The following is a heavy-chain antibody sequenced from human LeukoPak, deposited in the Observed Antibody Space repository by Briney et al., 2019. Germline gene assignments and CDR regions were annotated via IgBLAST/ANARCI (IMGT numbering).Heavy chain of an antibody. Sequence: SVKVSCKASGGTFSSYAISWVRQAPGQGLEWMGGIIPIFGTANYAQKFQGRVTITADESTSTAYMELSSLRSEDTAVYYCARGRYDFWSGYSGSGGKGAFDPWGQGTLVTVSS. CDR3: ARGRYDFWSGYSGSGGKGAFDP. CDR2: IIPIFGTA. CDR1: GGTFSSYA. J-gene: IGHJ5*02. D-gene: IGHD3-3*01. V-gene: IGHV1-69*13.